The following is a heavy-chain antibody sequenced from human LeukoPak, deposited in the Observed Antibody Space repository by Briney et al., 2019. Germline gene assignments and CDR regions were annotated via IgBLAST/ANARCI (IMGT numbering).Heavy chain of an antibody. V-gene: IGHV4-59*04. CDR3: ARHGVLATLWWFDP. J-gene: IGHJ5*02. CDR1: GGSFSTYY. CDR2: IYYSGST. D-gene: IGHD2-15*01. Sequence: SETLSLTCTVSGGSFSTYYWSWIRQPAGKGLEWIGSIYYSGSTYYNPSLKSRVTMSVDTSKNQFSLKLTSVTAADTAVYYCARHGVLATLWWFDPWGQGTLVTVSS.